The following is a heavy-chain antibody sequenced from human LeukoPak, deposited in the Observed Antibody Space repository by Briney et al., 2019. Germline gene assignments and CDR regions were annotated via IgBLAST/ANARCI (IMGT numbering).Heavy chain of an antibody. CDR3: ARRKGYCSSTSCSNWFDP. CDR1: GGSISSSSYS. CDR2: INHSGST. Sequence: SETLSLTCTVSGGSISSSSYSWGWIRQPPGKGLEWIGEINHSGSTNYNPSLKSRVTISVDTSKNQFSLKLSSVTAADTAVYYCARRKGYCSSTSCSNWFDPWGQGTLVTVSS. J-gene: IGHJ5*02. D-gene: IGHD2-2*01. V-gene: IGHV4-39*07.